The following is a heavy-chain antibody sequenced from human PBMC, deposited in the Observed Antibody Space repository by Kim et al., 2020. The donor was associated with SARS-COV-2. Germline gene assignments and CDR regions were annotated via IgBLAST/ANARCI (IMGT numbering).Heavy chain of an antibody. V-gene: IGHV1-18*01. Sequence: ASVKVSCKASGYTFTSYGISWVRQAPGQGLEWMGWISAYNGNTNYAQKLQGRVTMTTDTSTSTAYMELRSLRSDDTAVYYCARAFYYYDSSGYLPHFDYWGQGTLVTVSS. J-gene: IGHJ4*02. D-gene: IGHD3-22*01. CDR2: ISAYNGNT. CDR1: GYTFTSYG. CDR3: ARAFYYYDSSGYLPHFDY.